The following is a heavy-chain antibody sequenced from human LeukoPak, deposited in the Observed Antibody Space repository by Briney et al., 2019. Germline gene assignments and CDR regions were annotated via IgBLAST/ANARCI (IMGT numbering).Heavy chain of an antibody. V-gene: IGHV4-59*08. D-gene: IGHD3-22*01. CDR1: GGSISSYY. CDR3: ARRYYYDSSGYSN. CDR2: IYYSGST. J-gene: IGHJ4*02. Sequence: SETLSLTCTVSGGSISSYYWSWIRQPPGKGLEWIGYIYYSGSTTYNPSLKSRVTISVDTSKNQFSLKLSSVTAADTAVYYCARRYYYDSSGYSNWGQGTLVTVSS.